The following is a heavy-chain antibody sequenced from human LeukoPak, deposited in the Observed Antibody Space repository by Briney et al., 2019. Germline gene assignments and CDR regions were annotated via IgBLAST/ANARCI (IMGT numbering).Heavy chain of an antibody. D-gene: IGHD5-18*01. V-gene: IGHV3-7*01. Sequence: GGSLRLSCVVSGFDFSYSTMTWVRQAPGKGPEWVSKMREDGGEKHYVDSVKGRFTISRDNAKNSLYLQMTSLRVEDRAGDYCATGGALGGYFPYWGQGTLVTVSS. CDR1: GFDFSYST. CDR3: ATGGALGGYFPY. CDR2: MREDGGEK. J-gene: IGHJ4*02.